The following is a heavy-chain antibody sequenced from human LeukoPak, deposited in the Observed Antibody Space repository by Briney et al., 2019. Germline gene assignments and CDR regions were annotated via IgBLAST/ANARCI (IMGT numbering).Heavy chain of an antibody. CDR2: ISGSGGST. CDR3: AKFYGDYGGDY. Sequence: GGSLRLSCAASGFSFSSYGMSWVRQAPGKGLEWVSAISGSGGSTYYADSVKGRFTISRDNSKNTLYLQMNSLRAEDTAVYYCAKFYGDYGGDYWGQGTLVTVSS. CDR1: GFSFSSYG. V-gene: IGHV3-23*01. D-gene: IGHD4-17*01. J-gene: IGHJ4*02.